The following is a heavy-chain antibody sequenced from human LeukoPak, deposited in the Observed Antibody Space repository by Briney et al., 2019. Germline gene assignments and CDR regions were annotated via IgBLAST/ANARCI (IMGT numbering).Heavy chain of an antibody. CDR1: GFTFSSYA. D-gene: IGHD2-15*01. CDR3: AKIFGGNYYYYYMDV. J-gene: IGHJ6*03. V-gene: IGHV3-23*01. Sequence: GGSLTLSWAASGFTFSSYAMSWVGPARGRGLGWVGAIISGGGNTYYRDSVKGRFTISRDNSKNTLYLQMSRLRAEDTAVYYCAKIFGGNYYYYYMDVWGKGTTVTVSS. CDR2: IISGGGNT.